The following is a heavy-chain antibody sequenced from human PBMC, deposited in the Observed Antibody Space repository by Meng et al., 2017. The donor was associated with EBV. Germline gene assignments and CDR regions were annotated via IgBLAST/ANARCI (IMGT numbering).Heavy chain of an antibody. CDR3: VRELVGGTFDY. V-gene: IGHV1-46*01. D-gene: IGHD1/OR15-1a*01. J-gene: IGHJ4*02. CDR2: IIPAGGNT. CDR1: GYTFTSYY. Sequence: QVQLVPSGAEVKKPGASVKVSCKASGYTFTSYYLHWVRQAPGQGLEWMGIIIPAGGNTNYAQKFRGRFTMTRDTSTSTVYMDLSILTSEGTAVYYCVRELVGGTFDYWGQGTLVTVSS.